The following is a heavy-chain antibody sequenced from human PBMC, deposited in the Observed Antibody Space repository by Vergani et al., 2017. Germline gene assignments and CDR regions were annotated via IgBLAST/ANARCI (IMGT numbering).Heavy chain of an antibody. Sequence: QVQLVQSGSELKKPGASVKVSCKASGYTFTSYAMNWVRQAPGQGLEWMGWINTNTGNPTYAQGFTGRFVFSLDTSVSTAYLQISSLKAEDTAVYYCARGGHYYGSGSYYKGAGYYYYGMDVWGQGP. CDR1: GYTFTSYA. D-gene: IGHD3-10*01. CDR2: INTNTGNP. J-gene: IGHJ6*02. V-gene: IGHV7-4-1*02. CDR3: ARGGHYYGSGSYYKGAGYYYYGMDV.